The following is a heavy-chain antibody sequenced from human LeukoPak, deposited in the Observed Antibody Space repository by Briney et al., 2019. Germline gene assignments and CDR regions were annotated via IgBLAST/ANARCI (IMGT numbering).Heavy chain of an antibody. D-gene: IGHD3-9*01. J-gene: IGHJ4*02. CDR3: ARDSYFDWLSLDY. Sequence: GRSLRLSCAASGFTLDDYAMHWVRQAPGKGLKWVSGISWNSGSIGYTDSVKGRFTISRDNAKNSLYLQMNSLRPEDTALYYCARDSYFDWLSLDYWGQGTLVTVSS. V-gene: IGHV3-9*01. CDR1: GFTLDDYA. CDR2: ISWNSGSI.